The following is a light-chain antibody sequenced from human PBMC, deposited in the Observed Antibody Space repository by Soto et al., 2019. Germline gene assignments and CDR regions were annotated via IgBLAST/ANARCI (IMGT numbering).Light chain of an antibody. Sequence: QSVLTQPASVSGSPGQSITISCTGTSSDVGGYNYVSWYQQHPGKAPKLMIYEVSNRPSGVSNRFSGSKSGNTASLTISGLQAEDEADYYCSSSTSSSTLVFGTGNKVSV. CDR2: EVS. CDR3: SSSTSSSTLV. CDR1: SSDVGGYNY. J-gene: IGLJ1*01. V-gene: IGLV2-14*01.